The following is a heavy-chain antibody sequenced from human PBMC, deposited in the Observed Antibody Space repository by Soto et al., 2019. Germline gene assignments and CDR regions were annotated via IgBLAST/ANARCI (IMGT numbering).Heavy chain of an antibody. CDR2: TYYRSNWYT. CDR1: GDSVSTNSAT. CDR3: INTSCHIDY. Sequence: PSQTLSLTCAISGDSVSTNSATWDWIRQSPSRGLEWLGRTYYRSNWYTDYAVSVKGRITISPDTSNNQLSLQLNSVTPDDTAVYYCINTSCHIDYWGQGTLVTVSS. D-gene: IGHD2-2*02. J-gene: IGHJ4*02. V-gene: IGHV6-1*01.